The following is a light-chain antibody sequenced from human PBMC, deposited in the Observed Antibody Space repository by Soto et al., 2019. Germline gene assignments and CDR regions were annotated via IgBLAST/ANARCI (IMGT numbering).Light chain of an antibody. CDR3: QQYNNCPRT. CDR2: DAS. CDR1: QSVSSN. Sequence: EIVMTQSPATLSVSPGERATLSCRASQSVSSNLAWYQQKPGKAPRLLIYDASTRATGVPAMFSGSGSGTEFTLTISSLQSEDFAVYYWQQYNNCPRTFGQGTKLEIK. V-gene: IGKV3-15*01. J-gene: IGKJ2*01.